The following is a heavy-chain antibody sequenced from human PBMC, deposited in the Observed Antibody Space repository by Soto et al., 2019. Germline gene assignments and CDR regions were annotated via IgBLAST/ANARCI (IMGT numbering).Heavy chain of an antibody. J-gene: IGHJ3*02. Sequence: PSETLSLTCSVSGDSINSRTYYWGWIRQSPGKGLEWIGDIYTSGSTHYNASLNSRATISADTSKSHLSLKLSSVTAADTAIYYCARGGGWNYWSPNDAFDIWGQGTMVTVSS. CDR1: GDSINSRTYY. CDR3: ARGGGWNYWSPNDAFDI. D-gene: IGHD1-7*01. V-gene: IGHV4-39*02. CDR2: IYTSGST.